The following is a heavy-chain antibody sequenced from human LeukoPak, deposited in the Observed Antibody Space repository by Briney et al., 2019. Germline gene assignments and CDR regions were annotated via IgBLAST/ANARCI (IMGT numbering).Heavy chain of an antibody. CDR3: ARNIAYAFDI. V-gene: IGHV3-21*01. CDR2: ISSGSSYI. J-gene: IGHJ3*02. Sequence: GGSLRLSCAASGFTFSIYRMNWVRQAPGKGLEWVSSISSGSSYIYYADSVKGRFTISRDNAKNSLYLQMNSLRAEDTAVYYCARNIAYAFDIWGQGTMVTVSS. D-gene: IGHD2/OR15-2a*01. CDR1: GFTFSIYR.